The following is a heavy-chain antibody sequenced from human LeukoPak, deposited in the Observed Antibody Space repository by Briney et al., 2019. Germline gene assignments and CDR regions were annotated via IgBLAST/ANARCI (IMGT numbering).Heavy chain of an antibody. CDR3: ASFKGHCSGGSCPPAGD. V-gene: IGHV3-7*01. J-gene: IGHJ4*02. CDR2: IKQDGSEK. CDR1: GFTFSSYW. Sequence: GGSLRLSCAASGFTFSSYWMSWVRQAPGKGLEWVANIKQDGSEKYYVDSVKGRFTISRDNAKNSLYLQMNSLRAEDTAVYYCASFKGHCSGGSCPPAGDWGQGTLVTVSS. D-gene: IGHD2-15*01.